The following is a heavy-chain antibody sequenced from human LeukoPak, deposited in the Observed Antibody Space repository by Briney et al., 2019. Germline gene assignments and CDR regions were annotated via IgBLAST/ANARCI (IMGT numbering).Heavy chain of an antibody. V-gene: IGHV4-30-4*01. CDR1: GGSISSGDHY. CDR3: ARDIVVVPAASPIHWFDP. CDR2: SYYSGST. J-gene: IGHJ5*02. D-gene: IGHD2-2*01. Sequence: SETLSLTCTVSGGSISSGDHYWSWIRQPPGKGLEWTGYSYYSGSTSYNASLKSRVTISVATSKNQFSLKLSFVTATDTAVYYCARDIVVVPAASPIHWFDPWGQGTLVTVSS.